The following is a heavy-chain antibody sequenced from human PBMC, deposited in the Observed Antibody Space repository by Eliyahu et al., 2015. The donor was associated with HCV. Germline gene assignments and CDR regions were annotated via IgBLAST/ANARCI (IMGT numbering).Heavy chain of an antibody. CDR2: INHSGST. Sequence: QVQLQQWGAGLLKSSETLSLTCAVYGGSFSGYYWXWIRQPPGKGLEWIGEINHSGSTNYNPSLKSRLTISVDTSKNQFSLELSSVTAADTAVYYCARQYNSGWYNWFDPWGQGTLVTVSS. CDR1: GGSFSGYY. D-gene: IGHD6-19*01. CDR3: ARQYNSGWYNWFDP. V-gene: IGHV4-34*01. J-gene: IGHJ5*02.